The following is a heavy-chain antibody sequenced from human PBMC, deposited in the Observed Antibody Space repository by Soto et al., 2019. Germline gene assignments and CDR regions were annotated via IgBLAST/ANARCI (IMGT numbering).Heavy chain of an antibody. D-gene: IGHD3-22*01. Sequence: GGSLRLSCAASGFTFSSYWMHWVRQAPGKGLEWVAVIWYDGSNKYYADSVKGRFTISRDNSKNTLYLQMNSLRAEDTAVYYCAREVVGGAFDIWGQGTMVTVSS. CDR2: IWYDGSNK. V-gene: IGHV3-33*08. CDR3: AREVVGGAFDI. J-gene: IGHJ3*02. CDR1: GFTFSSYW.